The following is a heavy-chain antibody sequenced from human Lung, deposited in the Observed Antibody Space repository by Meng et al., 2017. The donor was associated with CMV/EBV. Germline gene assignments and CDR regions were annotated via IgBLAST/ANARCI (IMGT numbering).Heavy chain of an antibody. Sequence: SXAASGFTFSNAWMSWVRQAPGKGLEWVGRVKSKTDGGTTDYAAPVKGRFTISRDDSKSTLYLQMNSLKTEDTAVYYCTTDSGYGYVWGSYQLLGYWXQGTLVTVSS. J-gene: IGHJ4*02. CDR3: TTDSGYGYVWGSYQLLGY. CDR1: GFTFSNAW. D-gene: IGHD3-16*01. V-gene: IGHV3-15*01. CDR2: VKSKTDGGTT.